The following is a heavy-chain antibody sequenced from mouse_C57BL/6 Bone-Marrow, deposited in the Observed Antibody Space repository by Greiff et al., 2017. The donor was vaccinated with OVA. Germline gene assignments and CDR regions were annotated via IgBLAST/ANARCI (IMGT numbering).Heavy chain of an antibody. D-gene: IGHD1-1*01. CDR2: ISNGGGST. Sequence: EVKLQESGGGLVQPGGSLKLSCAASGFTFSDYYMYWVRQTPEKRLEWVAYISNGGGSTYYPDTVKGRFTISRYNAKNTLYLQMSRLKSEDTAMYYCARQRYGSSYWYFDVWGTGTTVTVSS. J-gene: IGHJ1*03. CDR1: GFTFSDYY. CDR3: ARQRYGSSYWYFDV. V-gene: IGHV5-12*01.